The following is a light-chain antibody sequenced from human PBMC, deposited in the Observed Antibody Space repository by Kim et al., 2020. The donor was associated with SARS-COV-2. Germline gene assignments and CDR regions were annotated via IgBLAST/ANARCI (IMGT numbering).Light chain of an antibody. J-gene: IGLJ1*01. Sequence: GQSVTIPCTGTSSDVGGNNYVSWYQQHPGKAPKLMIYDVSKRPSGVPDRFSGSKSGNTASLTISGLQAEDEADYYCCSYAGSYTYVFGTGTKVTVL. CDR1: SSDVGGNNY. CDR2: DVS. CDR3: CSYAGSYTYV. V-gene: IGLV2-11*01.